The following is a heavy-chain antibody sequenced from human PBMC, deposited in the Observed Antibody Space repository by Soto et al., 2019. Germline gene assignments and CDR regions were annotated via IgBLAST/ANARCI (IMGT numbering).Heavy chain of an antibody. CDR3: ARGGRYTYFDY. CDR1: GGSFSGYY. Sequence: QVQLQQWGAGLLKPSETLSLTCAVYGGSFSGYYWSWIRQPPGKGLEWIGEINHSGSTNYNPSLKSRVTISVDTSKNRFSLKLSSVTAADTAVYYCARGGRYTYFDYWGQGTLVTVSS. J-gene: IGHJ4*02. CDR2: INHSGST. D-gene: IGHD1-26*01. V-gene: IGHV4-34*01.